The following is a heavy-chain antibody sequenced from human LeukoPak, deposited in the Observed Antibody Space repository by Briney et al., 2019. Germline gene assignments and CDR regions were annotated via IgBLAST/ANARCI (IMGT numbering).Heavy chain of an antibody. Sequence: GGSLRLSCAASGFTVSSNYMSWVRQAPGKGLEWVSVIYSGGSTYYADSVKDRFTISRDNSKNTLYLQMNSLRAEDTAVYYCARDSPTVTTVSQSTDYFDYWGQGTLVTVSS. D-gene: IGHD4-17*01. CDR3: ARDSPTVTTVSQSTDYFDY. CDR2: IYSGGST. J-gene: IGHJ4*02. CDR1: GFTVSSNY. V-gene: IGHV3-66*01.